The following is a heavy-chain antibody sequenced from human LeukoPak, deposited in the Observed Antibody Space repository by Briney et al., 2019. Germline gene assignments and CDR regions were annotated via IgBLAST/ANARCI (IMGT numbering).Heavy chain of an antibody. CDR2: INHSGST. J-gene: IGHJ6*03. V-gene: IGHV4-34*01. CDR1: GGSFSGYY. Sequence: SETLSLTCAVYGGSFSGYYWSWIRQPPGKGLEWIGEINHSGSTNYNPSLKSRVTISVDTSKNQFSLKLDSVTAADTAVYYCGRSFYGSGSYFYYMDVWGKGTTVTVSS. CDR3: GRSFYGSGSYFYYMDV. D-gene: IGHD3-10*01.